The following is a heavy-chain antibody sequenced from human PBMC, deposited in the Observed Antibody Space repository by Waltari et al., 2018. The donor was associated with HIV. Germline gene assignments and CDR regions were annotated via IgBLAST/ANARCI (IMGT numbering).Heavy chain of an antibody. D-gene: IGHD3-10*01. J-gene: IGHJ6*03. V-gene: IGHV3-9*01. CDR2: ISWNSGSI. CDR1: GFTFDDYA. CDR3: AKDHQWFGELPYMDV. Sequence: EVQLVESGGGLVQPGRSLRLSCAASGFTFDDYAMHWVRQAPGKGLEWVSGISWNSGSIGYADSVKGRFTISRDNAKNSLYLQMNSLRAEDTALYYCAKDHQWFGELPYMDVWGKGTTVTVSS.